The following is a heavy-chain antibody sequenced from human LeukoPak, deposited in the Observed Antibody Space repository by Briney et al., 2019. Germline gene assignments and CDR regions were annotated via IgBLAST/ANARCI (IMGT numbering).Heavy chain of an antibody. D-gene: IGHD3-10*01. J-gene: IGHJ4*02. V-gene: IGHV3-30*04. Sequence: GGSLRLSCAASGFTFSSYAMHWVRQAPGKGLKWVAVISYDGSNKYYADSVKGRFTIYRDNSKNTLYLQMNSLRAEDTAVYYCARDGYGRITMVRGVAIDYWGQGTLVTVSS. CDR3: ARDGYGRITMVRGVAIDY. CDR1: GFTFSSYA. CDR2: ISYDGSNK.